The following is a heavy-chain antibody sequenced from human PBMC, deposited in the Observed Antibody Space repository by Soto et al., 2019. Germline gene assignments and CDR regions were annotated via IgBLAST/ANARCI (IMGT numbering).Heavy chain of an antibody. J-gene: IGHJ4*02. V-gene: IGHV4-59*01. CDR2: IYYSGST. Sequence: SETLSLTCTVSGGSISSYYWSWIRQPPGKGLEWIGYIYYSGSTNYNPSLKSRVTISVDTSKNQFSLKLSSVTAADTAVYYCAGGSGSSWRAFDYWGQGTLVPVSS. CDR1: GGSISSYY. D-gene: IGHD6-13*01. CDR3: AGGSGSSWRAFDY.